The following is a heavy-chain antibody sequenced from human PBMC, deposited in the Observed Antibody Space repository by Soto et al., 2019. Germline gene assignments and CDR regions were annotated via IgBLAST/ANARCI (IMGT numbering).Heavy chain of an antibody. CDR2: IKSKTDGGTT. Sequence: EVQLVESGGGLVKPGGSLRLSCAASGFIFSNAWMSWVRQAPGKGLEWVGRIKSKTDGGTTDYAAPVKGRFTISRDDSKNTLYLQMNSLKTEDTAVYYCTTEYNWNDEGFFDYWGQGTLVTVSS. D-gene: IGHD1-20*01. V-gene: IGHV3-15*01. CDR1: GFIFSNAW. J-gene: IGHJ4*02. CDR3: TTEYNWNDEGFFDY.